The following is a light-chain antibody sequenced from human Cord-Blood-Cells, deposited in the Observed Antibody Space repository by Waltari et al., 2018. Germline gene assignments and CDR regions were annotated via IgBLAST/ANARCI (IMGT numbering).Light chain of an antibody. J-gene: IGKJ1*01. CDR1: QSVLYSSNNKNY. CDR3: QKYYSTPPWT. V-gene: IGKV4-1*01. Sequence: DIVMTQSPDSLAVSLGERATINCKSSQSVLYSSNNKNYLAWYQQKPGQPPKLLIYWASTRESGVPDRFSGSGSGTDFTLTSSSLQAEDVAVYYCQKYYSTPPWTFGQGTKVEIK. CDR2: WAS.